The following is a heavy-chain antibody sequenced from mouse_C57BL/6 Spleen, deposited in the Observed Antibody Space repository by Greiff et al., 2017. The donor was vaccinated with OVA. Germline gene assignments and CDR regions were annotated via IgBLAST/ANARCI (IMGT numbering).Heavy chain of an antibody. J-gene: IGHJ4*01. CDR1: GYAFTNYL. CDR2: INPGSGGT. V-gene: IGHV1-54*01. CDR3: ARSNPYYAMDY. Sequence: VQLQQSGAELVRPGTSVKVSCKASGYAFTNYLIEWVKQRPGQGLEWIGVINPGSGGTNYNEKFKGKATLTVDKSSSTAYMQLSSLTSEDSAVYFCARSNPYYAMDYWGQGTSVTVSS.